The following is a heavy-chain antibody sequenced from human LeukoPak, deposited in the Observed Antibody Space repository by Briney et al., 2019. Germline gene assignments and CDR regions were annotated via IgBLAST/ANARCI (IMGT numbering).Heavy chain of an antibody. Sequence: PGGSLRLFCEASGFTFSNYGMHWVRQAPGKGLEWVAVISYDGRNTHSADSVKGRFTISRDNSKNTLSLQMNSLRAEDTAVYYCTYGEDYYVFEYWGQGTLVTVSS. CDR2: ISYDGRNT. CDR3: TYGEDYYVFEY. CDR1: GFTFSNYG. J-gene: IGHJ4*02. D-gene: IGHD1-26*01. V-gene: IGHV3-30*03.